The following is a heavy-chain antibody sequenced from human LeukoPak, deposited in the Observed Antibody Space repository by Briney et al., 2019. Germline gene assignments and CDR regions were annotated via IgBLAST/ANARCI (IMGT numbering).Heavy chain of an antibody. Sequence: ASVKVSSMESRHTVTEFTIHSGREAPGKGLEWMGGFDPDDAETVFARKFQGRVTMTEDTSTNTAYMELTSLRSEDTDVYYCAAWQTTRVLVDPLHFWGQGTLVTVSS. CDR1: RHTVTEFT. CDR3: AAWQTTRVLVDPLHF. J-gene: IGHJ4*02. D-gene: IGHD4-17*01. V-gene: IGHV1-24*01. CDR2: FDPDDAET.